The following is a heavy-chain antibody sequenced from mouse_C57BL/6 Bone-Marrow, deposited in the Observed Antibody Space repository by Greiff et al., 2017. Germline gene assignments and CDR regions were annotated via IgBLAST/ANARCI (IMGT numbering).Heavy chain of an antibody. D-gene: IGHD1-1*01. CDR2: IHPNSGST. J-gene: IGHJ3*01. CDR3: ARRDYYGGTRSWFAY. Sequence: VQLQQPGAELVKPGASVKLSCKASGYTFTSYWMHWVKQRPGQGLEWIGMIHPNSGSTNYNEKFKSKATLTVDKSSSTAYMQLSSLTSEDSAVYYCARRDYYGGTRSWFAYWGQWTLVTVSA. V-gene: IGHV1-64*01. CDR1: GYTFTSYW.